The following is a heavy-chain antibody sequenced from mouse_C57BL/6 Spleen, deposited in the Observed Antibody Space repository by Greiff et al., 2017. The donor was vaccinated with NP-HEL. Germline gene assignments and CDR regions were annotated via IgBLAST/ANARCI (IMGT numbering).Heavy chain of an antibody. V-gene: IGHV5-17*01. CDR2: ISSGSSTI. Sequence: EVQGVESGGGLVKPGGSLKLSCAASGFTFSDYGMHWVRQAPEKGLEWVAYISSGSSTIYYADTVKGRFTISRDNAKNTLFLQMTSLRSEDTAMYYCASFDDDWDYYAMDYWGQGTSVTVSS. J-gene: IGHJ4*01. D-gene: IGHD2-4*01. CDR3: ASFDDDWDYYAMDY. CDR1: GFTFSDYG.